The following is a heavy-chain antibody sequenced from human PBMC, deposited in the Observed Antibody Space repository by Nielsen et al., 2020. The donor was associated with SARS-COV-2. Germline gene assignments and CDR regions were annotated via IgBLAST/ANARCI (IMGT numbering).Heavy chain of an antibody. V-gene: IGHV3-23*01. CDR2: ISGSGGST. J-gene: IGHJ4*02. CDR3: AKDVRSGGYFDY. Sequence: GGSLRLSCAASGLTFSSYAMSWVRQAPGKGLEWVSAISGSGGSTYYADSVKGRFTISRDNSKNTLCLQMNSLRAEDTAVYYCAKDVRSGGYFDYWGQGTLVTVSS. D-gene: IGHD1-1*01. CDR1: GLTFSSYA.